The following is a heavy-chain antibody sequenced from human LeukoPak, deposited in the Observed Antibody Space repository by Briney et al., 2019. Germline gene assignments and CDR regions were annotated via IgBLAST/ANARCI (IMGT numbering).Heavy chain of an antibody. CDR3: AKQGGAYSDYGYFDY. CDR1: GYTFTSYW. J-gene: IGHJ4*02. D-gene: IGHD5-12*01. V-gene: IGHV5-10-1*01. CDR2: IDPSDSYI. Sequence: GESLKISCEGSGYTFTSYWISWVRQMPGKGLEWMGRIDPSDSYINYSPSLQGHVTISADKSINTAYPQWSSLKASDTAMYYCAKQGGAYSDYGYFDYWGQGTLVTVSS.